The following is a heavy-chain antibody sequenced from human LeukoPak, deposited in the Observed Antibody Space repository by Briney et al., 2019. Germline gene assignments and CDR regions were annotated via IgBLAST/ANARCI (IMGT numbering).Heavy chain of an antibody. V-gene: IGHV5-51*01. J-gene: IGHJ3*02. CDR3: ARHEPSGSYELDAFDI. CDR1: GYKFTGYW. Sequence: GESLKISCKASGYKFTGYWIGWVRQMPGKGLEWMGIIYPGDSDTRYSPSFQGQVTISADKSISTAYLQWSSLKASDTAMYYCARHEPSGSYELDAFDIWGQGTMVTVSS. D-gene: IGHD1-26*01. CDR2: IYPGDSDT.